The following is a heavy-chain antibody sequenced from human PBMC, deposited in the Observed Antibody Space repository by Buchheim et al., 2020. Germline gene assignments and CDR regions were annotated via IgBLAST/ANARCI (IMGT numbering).Heavy chain of an antibody. CDR1: GFTFRDYA. J-gene: IGHJ4*02. V-gene: IGHV3-23*01. D-gene: IGHD3-9*01. CDR2: IVGTGVRT. CDR3: ARSPFYDFLTGYYDS. Sequence: EVQLLESGGGLVQPGGPLTLSCAASGFTFRDYAMSWVRQAPGMGLELVSGIVGTGVRTYYADSGRGRFTISRDNSNNIVFLPMGSLRAEDTALYYCARSPFYDFLTGYYDSWGQGTL.